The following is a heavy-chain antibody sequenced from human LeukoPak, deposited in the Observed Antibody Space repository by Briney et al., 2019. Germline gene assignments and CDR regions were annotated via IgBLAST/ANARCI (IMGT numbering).Heavy chain of an antibody. D-gene: IGHD3-22*01. J-gene: IGHJ3*02. V-gene: IGHV3-7*03. CDR2: INQDGSEK. Sequence: GGSLRLSCGASGFTFDDYWMSWVRQAPGQGLEWVANINQDGSEKYYLDSAKGRFTISRDNSKNTLYLQMNSLRAEDTAVYYCAKDFITMIVVVGGGPFDIWGQGTMVTVSS. CDR1: GFTFDDYW. CDR3: AKDFITMIVVVGGGPFDI.